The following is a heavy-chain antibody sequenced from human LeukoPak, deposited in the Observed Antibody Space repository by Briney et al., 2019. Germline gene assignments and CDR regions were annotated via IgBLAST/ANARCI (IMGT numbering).Heavy chain of an antibody. CDR3: ARFYGSGRHEFDA. V-gene: IGHV5-51*01. D-gene: IGHD3-10*01. J-gene: IGHJ5*02. Sequence: GESLKISCKGSGYSFTNYWIAWGRQTPGRGLEWMGVISPVNSDTIYSPSFQGQVTISADESINTAYLQWRSLKASDTAMYFCARFYGSGRHEFDAWGQGTLVTVSS. CDR1: GYSFTNYW. CDR2: ISPVNSDT.